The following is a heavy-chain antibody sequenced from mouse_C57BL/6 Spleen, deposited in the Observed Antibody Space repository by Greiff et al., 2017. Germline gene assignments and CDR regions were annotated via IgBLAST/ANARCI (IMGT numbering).Heavy chain of an antibody. CDR3: AIYGSSYYFDD. V-gene: IGHV1-50*01. D-gene: IGHD1-1*01. J-gene: IGHJ2*01. CDR1: GYTFTSYW. CDR2: IDPSDSYT. Sequence: QVQLQQPGAELVKPGASVKLSCKASGYTFTSYWMQWVKQRPGQGLEWIGEIDPSDSYTNYNQKFKGKATLTVDTSSSTAYMQLSSLTSEDSAVYYWAIYGSSYYFDDWGQGTTLTVSS.